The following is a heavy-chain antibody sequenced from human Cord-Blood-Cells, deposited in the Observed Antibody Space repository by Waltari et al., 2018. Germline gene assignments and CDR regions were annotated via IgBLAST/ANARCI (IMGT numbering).Heavy chain of an antibody. Sequence: QVQLQQWGAGLLKPSETLSLTCAVYGGSFSGYYWSWIRQPPGKGLEWLGEINHSGRTNINPSLKSRVTISVDTSKNQFSLKLSSVTAADTAVYYCARDSGIAARRLYWFDPWGQGTLVTVSS. J-gene: IGHJ5*02. V-gene: IGHV4-34*01. CDR3: ARDSGIAARRLYWFDP. CDR2: INHSGRT. D-gene: IGHD6-6*01. CDR1: GGSFSGYY.